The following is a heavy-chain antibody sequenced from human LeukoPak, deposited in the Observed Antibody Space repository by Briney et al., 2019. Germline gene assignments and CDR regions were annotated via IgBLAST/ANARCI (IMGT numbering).Heavy chain of an antibody. CDR1: GGSFSGYY. V-gene: IGHV4-34*01. J-gene: IGHJ3*01. CDR3: AKDLLGWSSPR. Sequence: PSETLSLTCAVYGGSFSGYYWSWIRQPPGKGLEWIGEINHSGSTNYNPSLKSRVTISVDTSKNQFSLKVISVTAADTAVYYCAKDLLGWSSPRWGQGTMVTVSS. CDR2: INHSGST. D-gene: IGHD3-3*01.